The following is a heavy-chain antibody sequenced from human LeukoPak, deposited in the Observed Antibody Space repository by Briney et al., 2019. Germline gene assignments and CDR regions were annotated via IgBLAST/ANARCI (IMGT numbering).Heavy chain of an antibody. CDR1: DDSITMYY. V-gene: IGHV4-59*12. CDR2: VDHTGST. Sequence: SETLSLTCSVSDDSITMYYWTWIRQPPGKGLEWIGYVDHTGSTNFNPSLNGRVSISRDTTKNLFSLKLSSVTAADTAVYYCARIGPYGSGSYYADYWGQGTLVTVSS. D-gene: IGHD3-10*01. CDR3: ARIGPYGSGSYYADY. J-gene: IGHJ4*02.